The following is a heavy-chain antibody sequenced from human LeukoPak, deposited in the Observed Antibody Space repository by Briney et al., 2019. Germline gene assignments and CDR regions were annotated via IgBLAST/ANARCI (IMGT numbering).Heavy chain of an antibody. V-gene: IGHV3-23*01. CDR1: GFTFSSYA. Sequence: GGSLRLSCAASGFTFSSYAMSWVRQAPGKGLEWVSAISGSGGSTYYADSVKGRFTISRDNSKNTLYLQMNILRAEDTAVYYCAKNRGYCSGGSCYADYWGQGTLVTVSS. CDR3: AKNRGYCSGGSCYADY. J-gene: IGHJ4*02. D-gene: IGHD2-15*01. CDR2: ISGSGGST.